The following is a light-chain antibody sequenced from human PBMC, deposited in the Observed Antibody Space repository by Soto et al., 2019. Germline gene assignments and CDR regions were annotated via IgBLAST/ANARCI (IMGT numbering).Light chain of an antibody. Sequence: DVLMTQTPISLSVAPGQPASISCTSSQSLLHITGETFLFWYLQKPGQSPQLLIYEVSTRVSGVPDRFSGSGSGTDFTLEISRVETDDVGIYYCMQSTQLPPTSGQRARLEIK. J-gene: IGKJ5*01. V-gene: IGKV2D-29*02. CDR2: EVS. CDR3: MQSTQLPPT. CDR1: QSLLHITGETF.